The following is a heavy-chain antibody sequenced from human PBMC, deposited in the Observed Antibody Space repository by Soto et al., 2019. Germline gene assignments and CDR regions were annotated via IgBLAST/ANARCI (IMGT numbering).Heavy chain of an antibody. D-gene: IGHD4-17*01. Sequence: EVLLVESGGGLVKPGGSLRLSCAASGFTFSDAWLSRVRQAPGKGLEWVGRIKSRGSGGTTHYAAPVNARFTISRDDSENTMYLQMNRLKTEDTAVSFCSWLNTVTTMGYWGQGTLVTVSS. V-gene: IGHV3-15*01. J-gene: IGHJ4*02. CDR2: IKSRGSGGTT. CDR1: GFTFSDAW. CDR3: SWLNTVTTMGY.